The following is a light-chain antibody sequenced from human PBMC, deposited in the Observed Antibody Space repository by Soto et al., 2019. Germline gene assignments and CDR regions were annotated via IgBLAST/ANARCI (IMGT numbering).Light chain of an antibody. J-gene: IGLJ1*01. CDR2: EVS. CDR1: SSDVGGYNY. V-gene: IGLV2-14*01. CDR3: SSYTSSSTPYV. Sequence: QSALTQPASVSGSPGQSITISCTGTSSDVGGYNYVSWYQQHPGKAPKPMIYEVSNRPSGVSNRFSGAKSGNTASLTISGLQAEYEGYDYCSSYTSSSTPYVFGTGTKLTVL.